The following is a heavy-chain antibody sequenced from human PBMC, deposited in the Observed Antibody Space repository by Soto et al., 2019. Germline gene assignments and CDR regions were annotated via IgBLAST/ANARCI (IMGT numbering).Heavy chain of an antibody. J-gene: IGHJ4*01. Sequence: GGSLRLSCAASGFTFSSYAMSWVRQAPGKGLEWVSAISGSGGSTYYADSVKGRFTISRDNARNSLFLQMSSLRAEDTAVYYCARAKLVAVVSLSSSYFDSWGHGTLVTISS. CDR1: GFTFSSYA. CDR3: ARAKLVAVVSLSSSYFDS. V-gene: IGHV3-23*01. D-gene: IGHD2-8*02. CDR2: ISGSGGST.